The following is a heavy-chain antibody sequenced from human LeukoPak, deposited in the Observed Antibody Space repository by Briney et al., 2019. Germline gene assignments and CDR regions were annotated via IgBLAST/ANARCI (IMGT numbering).Heavy chain of an antibody. CDR3: ARLSYSSGWLDY. Sequence: PGGSLRLSCAASGFTFDDYAMHWVRQAPGKGLEWVSGISWNSGSIGYADSVKGRFTISRDNAKNSLYLQMNSLRAEDTAVYYCARLSYSSGWLDYWGQGTLVTVSS. J-gene: IGHJ4*02. CDR1: GFTFDDYA. CDR2: ISWNSGSI. D-gene: IGHD6-19*01. V-gene: IGHV3-9*01.